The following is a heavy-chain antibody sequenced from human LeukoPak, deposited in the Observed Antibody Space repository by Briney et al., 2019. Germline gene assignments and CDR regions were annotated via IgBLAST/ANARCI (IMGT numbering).Heavy chain of an antibody. CDR1: GGSFSGYY. Sequence: KASETLSLTCAVYGGSFSGYYWSWIRQPPGKGLEWIGEINHSGSTNYNPSLKSRVTISVDTSKNQFSLKLSSVTAADTAVYYCARDSGIVGALDYWGQGTLVTVSS. V-gene: IGHV4-34*01. CDR3: ARDSGIVGALDY. D-gene: IGHD1-26*01. CDR2: INHSGST. J-gene: IGHJ4*02.